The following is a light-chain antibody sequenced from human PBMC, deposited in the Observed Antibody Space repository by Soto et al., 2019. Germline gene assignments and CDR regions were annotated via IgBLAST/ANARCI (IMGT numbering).Light chain of an antibody. Sequence: DSQMTQSPSTRSSSVGDRVTIACWASQSISSWLAWYQQKPGKAPKLLIYKASSLESGVPSRFSGSGSGTEFTLTISSLQPDDFATYYCQQYNSYSRTFGQGTKVDI. V-gene: IGKV1-5*03. J-gene: IGKJ1*01. CDR2: KAS. CDR3: QQYNSYSRT. CDR1: QSISSW.